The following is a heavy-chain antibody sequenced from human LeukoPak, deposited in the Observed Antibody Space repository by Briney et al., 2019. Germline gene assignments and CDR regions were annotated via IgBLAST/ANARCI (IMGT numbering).Heavy chain of an antibody. V-gene: IGHV3-30*02. D-gene: IGHD2-15*01. CDR2: IAHHGSNK. J-gene: IGHJ5*02. CDR1: GFTFSSYA. Sequence: PGGSLRLSCAASGFTFSSYAMHWVRQGPGKGLEWVAYIAHHGSNKYYADSVKGRFTISRDNSKNTLYLEMNSLRAEDTAVYYCAKGGYTTCFDPWGQGTLVTVSS. CDR3: AKGGYTTCFDP.